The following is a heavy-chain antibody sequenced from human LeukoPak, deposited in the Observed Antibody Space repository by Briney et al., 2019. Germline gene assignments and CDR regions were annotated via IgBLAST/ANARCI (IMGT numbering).Heavy chain of an antibody. D-gene: IGHD5-24*01. Sequence: GGSLRLSCAASGFTFDDHDMHWVRQAPGKGLEWVSGITWDSGITAYADSVKGRFTISRDNSKNTLYLQMKSLRAEDTAVYYCAREAGDGYNPFDYWGQGTLVTVSS. CDR3: AREAGDGYNPFDY. CDR1: GFTFDDHD. J-gene: IGHJ4*02. CDR2: ITWDSGIT. V-gene: IGHV3-9*01.